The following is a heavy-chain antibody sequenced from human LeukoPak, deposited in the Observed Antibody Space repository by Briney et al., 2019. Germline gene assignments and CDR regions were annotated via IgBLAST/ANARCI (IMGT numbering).Heavy chain of an antibody. CDR1: GFTFSSYA. CDR3: AKRAKYSYYSSDYYVDF. J-gene: IGHJ4*02. CDR2: ISGSGGTT. Sequence: GGSLRLSCAASGFTFSSYAMRWVRQAPGKGLEWVSGISGSGGTTYYADSVKGRFAISRDNSKNALYLQINSLRAEDTAVYYCAKRAKYSYYSSDYYVDFWGQGTLVTVSS. V-gene: IGHV3-23*01. D-gene: IGHD3-22*01.